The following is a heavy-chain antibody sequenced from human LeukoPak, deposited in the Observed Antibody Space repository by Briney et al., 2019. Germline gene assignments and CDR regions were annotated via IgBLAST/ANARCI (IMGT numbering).Heavy chain of an antibody. V-gene: IGHV3-53*01. J-gene: IGHJ3*02. D-gene: IGHD3-22*01. CDR3: ARGGRGSAAVVAPRSFDI. CDR1: GFDVSSHH. Sequence: GGSLRLSCAASGFDVSSHHMVWVRQAPGKGLEWVSVTYTRGNSYYTDFVKGRFIISRDTSKNTMDLQMNSLRPEDSALYFCARGGRGSAAVVAPRSFDIWGQGAMVAVSS. CDR2: TYTRGNS.